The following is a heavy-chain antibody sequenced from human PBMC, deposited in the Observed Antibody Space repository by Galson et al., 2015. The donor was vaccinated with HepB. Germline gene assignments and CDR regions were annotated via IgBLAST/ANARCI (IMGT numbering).Heavy chain of an antibody. Sequence: SVKVSCKASGYTFTSYGISWVRQAPGQGLEWMGWISAYNGNTNYAQKLQGRVTMTTDTSTSTAYMELRSLRSDDTAVYYCARDGVVSWKGPNYYYYGMDVWGQGTTVTVSS. J-gene: IGHJ6*02. CDR2: ISAYNGNT. V-gene: IGHV1-18*04. D-gene: IGHD6-13*01. CDR1: GYTFTSYG. CDR3: ARDGVVSWKGPNYYYYGMDV.